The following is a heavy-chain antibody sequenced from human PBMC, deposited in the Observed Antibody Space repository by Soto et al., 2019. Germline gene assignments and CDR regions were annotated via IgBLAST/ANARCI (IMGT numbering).Heavy chain of an antibody. Sequence: SETLSLTCTVSGGSISSGGYYWSWIRQHPGKGLEWIGDIYYSGSTNYNPSLKSRVTISVDTSKNQFSLKLSSVTAADTAVYYCAAKYSSSWDRWGQGTLVTVSS. J-gene: IGHJ5*02. CDR3: AAKYSSSWDR. V-gene: IGHV4-31*03. D-gene: IGHD6-13*01. CDR2: IYYSGST. CDR1: GGSISSGGYY.